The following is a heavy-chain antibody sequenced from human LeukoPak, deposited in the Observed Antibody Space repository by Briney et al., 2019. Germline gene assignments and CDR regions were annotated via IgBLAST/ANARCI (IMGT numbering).Heavy chain of an antibody. CDR2: IYYSGST. Sequence: ASETLSLTCTVSGGSISSYYWSWIRQPPGKGLEWIGYIYYSGSTNYNPSLKSRVTISVDTSKNQFSLKLSSVTAADTAVYYCAEGRSGWDAFDIWGQGTMVTVS. J-gene: IGHJ3*02. CDR1: GGSISSYY. D-gene: IGHD3-22*01. V-gene: IGHV4-59*01. CDR3: AEGRSGWDAFDI.